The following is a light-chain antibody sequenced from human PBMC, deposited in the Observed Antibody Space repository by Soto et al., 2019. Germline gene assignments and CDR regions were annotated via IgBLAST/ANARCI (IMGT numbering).Light chain of an antibody. CDR3: QQYGSSPGM. V-gene: IGKV3-20*01. J-gene: IGKJ1*01. CDR2: CAS. CDR1: QSVSSSY. Sequence: EIVLTQSPGTLSLSPGERATLSCRASQSVSSSYLAWYQQKPGQAPRLLIYCASSRATGIPDRFSGSGSGTDFTLTISRLEPEDFAVYYCQQYGSSPGMFGQGTKVEIK.